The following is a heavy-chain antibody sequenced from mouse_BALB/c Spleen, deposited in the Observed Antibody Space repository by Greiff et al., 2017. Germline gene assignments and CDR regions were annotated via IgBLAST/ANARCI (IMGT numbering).Heavy chain of an antibody. Sequence: VQLQQSGPELVKPGASVRISCKASGYTFTSYYIHWVKQRPGQGLEWIGWIYPGNVNTKYNEKFKGKATLTADKSSSTAYMQLSSLTSEDSAVYFCAYDGYYEGFAYWGQGTLVTVSA. CDR3: AYDGYYEGFAY. J-gene: IGHJ3*01. CDR2: IYPGNVNT. D-gene: IGHD2-3*01. V-gene: IGHV1S56*01. CDR1: GYTFTSYY.